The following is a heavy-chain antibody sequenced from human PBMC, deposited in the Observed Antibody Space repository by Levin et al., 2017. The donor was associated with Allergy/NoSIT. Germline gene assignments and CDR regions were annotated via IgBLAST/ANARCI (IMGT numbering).Heavy chain of an antibody. J-gene: IGHJ3*02. V-gene: IGHV3-53*01. Sequence: LSLTCAASGFTVSSNYMSWVRQAPGKGLEWVSGIYSGGSTHYADSVKGRFTISRDNSKNTLFLQMNSLRAEDTAVYYCARDPLFSYYDGSAYSRLGAFDIWGQGTMVTVSS. CDR1: GFTVSSNY. D-gene: IGHD3-22*01. CDR3: ARDPLFSYYDGSAYSRLGAFDI. CDR2: IYSGGST.